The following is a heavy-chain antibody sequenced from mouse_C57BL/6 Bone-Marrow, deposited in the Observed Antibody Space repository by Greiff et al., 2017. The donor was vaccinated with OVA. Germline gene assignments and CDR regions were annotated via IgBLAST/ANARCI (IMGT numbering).Heavy chain of an antibody. CDR1: GFTFSDYG. CDR3: ARREDYYAMDY. Sequence: EVKLVESGGGLVQPGGSLTLSCAASGFTFSDYGMAWVRQAPRKGPEWVAFISNLAYSIYYADTVTGRFTISRENDKKTLYLEMSRLRSEDTAMYYCARREDYYAMDYWGQGTSVTVSA. CDR2: ISNLAYSI. V-gene: IGHV5-15*01. J-gene: IGHJ4*01.